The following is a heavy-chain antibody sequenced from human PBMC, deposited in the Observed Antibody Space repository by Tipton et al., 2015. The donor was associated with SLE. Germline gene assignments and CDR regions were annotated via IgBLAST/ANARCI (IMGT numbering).Heavy chain of an antibody. CDR1: GGSISSYY. CDR3: ARDLAGVKDY. J-gene: IGHJ4*02. Sequence: TLSLTCTVSGGSISSYYWSWIRQPPGKGLEWIGYIYYSGSTNYNPSLKSRVTISVDTSKNHFSLKESSVTAADTAVYYCARDLAGVKDYWGQGTLVTVSS. V-gene: IGHV4-59*01. D-gene: IGHD3-10*01. CDR2: IYYSGST.